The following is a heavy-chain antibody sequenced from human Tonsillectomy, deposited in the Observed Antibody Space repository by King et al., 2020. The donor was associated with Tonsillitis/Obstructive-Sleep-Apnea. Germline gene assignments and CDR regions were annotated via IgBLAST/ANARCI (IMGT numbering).Heavy chain of an antibody. CDR3: ARGGMTTYVDY. J-gene: IGHJ4*02. CDR1: GYTFINYA. D-gene: IGHD4-11*01. CDR2: INADNGNT. V-gene: IGHV1-3*01. Sequence: QLVQSGAEVKKPGASVKVSCKASGYTFINYAIHWVRQAPGQALEWMGWINADNGNTKYSQKFQGRVTITRDTSATTAYMELSSLRSEDTAVYYCARGGMTTYVDYWGQGALVTVSS.